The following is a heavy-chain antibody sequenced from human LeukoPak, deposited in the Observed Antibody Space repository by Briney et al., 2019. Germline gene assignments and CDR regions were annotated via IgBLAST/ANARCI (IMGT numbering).Heavy chain of an antibody. CDR1: GRSISYGGYS. V-gene: IGHV4-61*02. D-gene: IGHD5-24*01. Sequence: PSETLSLTCSVSGRSISYGGYSWSGIRQPAGKGLEWIGRMYSSGSTNYNPSLNGRVSMSADTSKNQLSLRLRSLTAADTAVYYCARVDGYNYFESWGQGTLVSVSS. J-gene: IGHJ4*02. CDR3: ARVDGYNYFES. CDR2: MYSSGST.